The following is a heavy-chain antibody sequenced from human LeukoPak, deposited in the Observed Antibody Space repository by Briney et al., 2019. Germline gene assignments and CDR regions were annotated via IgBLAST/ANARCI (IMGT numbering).Heavy chain of an antibody. CDR3: ARCLRGGDFVAQDAFDI. V-gene: IGHV1-18*01. Sequence: ASVKVSCKASGYTFTSYGISWVRQAPGQGLEWMGWISAYNGNTNYAQKLQGRVTMTRDTSTSTVYMELSSLRSEDTAVYYCARCLRGGDFVAQDAFDIWGQGTMVTVSS. J-gene: IGHJ3*02. CDR1: GYTFTSYG. CDR2: ISAYNGNT. D-gene: IGHD2-21*02.